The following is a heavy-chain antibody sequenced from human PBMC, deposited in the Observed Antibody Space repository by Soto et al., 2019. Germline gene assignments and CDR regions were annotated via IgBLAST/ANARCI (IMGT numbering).Heavy chain of an antibody. J-gene: IGHJ3*01. CDR3: ASGGAGFDF. CDR2: INSDGSST. Sequence: EVQLVESGGGLVQPGGSLTLSCAASGFTFSNYWMHWVRQAPGKGLVWVSRINSDGSSTTYADSVKGRFTISRDNTKNTLYLEINSLRAEDTAVYYCASGGAGFDFWGQGTMVTVSS. V-gene: IGHV3-74*01. D-gene: IGHD6-19*01. CDR1: GFTFSNYW.